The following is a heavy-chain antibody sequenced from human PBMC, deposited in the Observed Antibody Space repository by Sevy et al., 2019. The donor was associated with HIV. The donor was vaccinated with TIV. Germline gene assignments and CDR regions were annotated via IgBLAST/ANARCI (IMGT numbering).Heavy chain of an antibody. J-gene: IGHJ6*02. CDR1: GFTFSTYA. V-gene: IGHV3-30*04. Sequence: GGSLRLSCAASGFTFSTYAMHWVRRAPGKGLEWVAVISYDGSNKYYADSVKGRFTISRDNSKNTLYLQMNSLRAEDTAVYYCARDGGSGGRSHYYYYYGMDVWGQGTTVTVSS. CDR3: ARDGGSGGRSHYYYYYGMDV. D-gene: IGHD2-15*01. CDR2: ISYDGSNK.